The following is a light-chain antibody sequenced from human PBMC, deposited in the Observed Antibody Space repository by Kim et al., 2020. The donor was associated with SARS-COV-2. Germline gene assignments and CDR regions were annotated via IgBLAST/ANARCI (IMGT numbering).Light chain of an antibody. V-gene: IGKV3-11*01. Sequence: LSPGERVTLSCRASQSVSSYLAWYQQKPGQAPRLLIYDASNRATGIPARFSGSGSGTDFTLTISSLEPEDFAVYYCQQRSNWPPLTFGGGTKVEI. CDR3: QQRSNWPPLT. J-gene: IGKJ4*01. CDR2: DAS. CDR1: QSVSSY.